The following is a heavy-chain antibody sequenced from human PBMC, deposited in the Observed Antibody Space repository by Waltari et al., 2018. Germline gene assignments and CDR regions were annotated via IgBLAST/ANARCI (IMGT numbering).Heavy chain of an antibody. CDR2: VWSDGNEK. CDR1: GFTMRSYF. J-gene: IGHJ3*02. Sequence: QLQLVESGGGVVQPGKSLRLSCAASGFTMRSYFMHWVRQVPGKGLEWVAVVWSDGNEKYYGDSVKGRFTISRDNSKNIVYLQMNSLRAEDTAVYFCAKEQEAFDIWGQGTVVTVS. CDR3: AKEQEAFDI. V-gene: IGHV3-33*06.